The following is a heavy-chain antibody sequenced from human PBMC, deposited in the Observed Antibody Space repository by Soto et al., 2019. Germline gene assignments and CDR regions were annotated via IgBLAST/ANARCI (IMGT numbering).Heavy chain of an antibody. CDR3: ARAPSRALDY. D-gene: IGHD2-2*01. V-gene: IGHV3-48*02. CDR1: GFTFSSYT. CDR2: ISSSRTI. J-gene: IGHJ4*02. Sequence: EVQLVDSGGGLVQPGGSLRLSCAASGFTFSSYTMHWVRQAPGKGLEWISYISSSRTIYYADSVKGRFTISRDNAQSSLYLQMTSLRDEDTAVYYCARAPSRALDYWGQGTLVTVSS.